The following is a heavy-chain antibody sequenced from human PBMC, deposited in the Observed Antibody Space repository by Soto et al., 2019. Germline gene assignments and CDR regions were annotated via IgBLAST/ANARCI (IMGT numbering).Heavy chain of an antibody. CDR3: AKVVGMTNRYWYFDL. CDR2: ISGSGGST. CDR1: GFTFSSYA. V-gene: IGHV3-23*01. J-gene: IGHJ2*01. Sequence: GGSLRLSCAASGFTFSSYAMSWVRQAPGKGLEWVSAISGSGGSTYYADSVKGRFTISRDNSKNTLYLQMNSLRAEDTAVYYCAKVVGMTNRYWYFDLWGRGTLVTVSS.